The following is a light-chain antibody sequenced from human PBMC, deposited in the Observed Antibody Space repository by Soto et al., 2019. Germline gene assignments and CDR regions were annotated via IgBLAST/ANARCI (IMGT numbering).Light chain of an antibody. V-gene: IGLV2-14*03. CDR1: SSDVGGYNY. CDR3: SSYTTSNTRQIV. CDR2: DVT. Sequence: QSALTQPASVSGSPGQSITISCTGTSSDVGGYNYVSWYQHHPGKAPKLIIYDVTNRPSGVSNPFSGSKSGNTASLTISGLLPEDEADYYCSSYTTSNTRQIVFGTGTQLTVL. J-gene: IGLJ1*01.